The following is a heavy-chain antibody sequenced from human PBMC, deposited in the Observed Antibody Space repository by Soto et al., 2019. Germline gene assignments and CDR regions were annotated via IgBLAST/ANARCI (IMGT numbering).Heavy chain of an antibody. J-gene: IGHJ4*02. Sequence: SETLSRTCSVSGDSLSNSGNYWGLIRRPPGKGLEWIGTMDYSGDTSYNPSLRSRVTISADTSKNQFSLRLSSVSVADTAVSYCALRPPLSASESTRFDIWGPGPLVTVSS. CDR3: ALRPPLSASESTRFDI. V-gene: IGHV4-39*01. CDR1: GDSLSNSGNY. CDR2: MDYSGDT. D-gene: IGHD2-2*01.